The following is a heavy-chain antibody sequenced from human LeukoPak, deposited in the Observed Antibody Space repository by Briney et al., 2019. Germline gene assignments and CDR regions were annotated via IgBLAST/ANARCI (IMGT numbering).Heavy chain of an antibody. J-gene: IGHJ4*02. CDR2: IYYSGST. D-gene: IGHD3-22*01. CDR1: GGSISSYY. CDR3: ARVKGTMIVAMDY. Sequence: PSETLSLTCTVSGGSISSYYWSWIRQPPGKGLEWIGYIYYSGSTNYNPSLKSRVTISVDTSKNQFSLKLSSVTAADTAVYYCARVKGTMIVAMDYWGQGTLVSVSS. V-gene: IGHV4-59*01.